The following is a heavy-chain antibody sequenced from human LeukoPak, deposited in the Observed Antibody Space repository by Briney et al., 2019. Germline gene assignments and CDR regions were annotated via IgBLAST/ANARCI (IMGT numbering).Heavy chain of an antibody. J-gene: IGHJ6*02. CDR2: ISSSSSYI. V-gene: IGHV3-21*01. CDR3: ARVSTAMADGMDV. D-gene: IGHD5-18*01. Sequence: GGSLRLSCAASGFTFSSYSMNWVRQAPGKGLEWVSSISSSSSYIYYADSVKGRFTTSRDNAKNSLYLQTNSLRAEDTAVYYCARVSTAMADGMDVWGQGTTVTVSS. CDR1: GFTFSSYS.